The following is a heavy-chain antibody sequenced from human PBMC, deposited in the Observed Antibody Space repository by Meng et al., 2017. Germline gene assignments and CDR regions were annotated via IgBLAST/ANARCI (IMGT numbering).Heavy chain of an antibody. J-gene: IGHJ6*02. Sequence: GESLKISCAASGFTFSNAWMSWVRQAPGKGLEWVSSISSSSSYIYYADSVKGRFTISRDNAKNPLYLQMNSLRAEDTAVYYCARPLIVGATNWNGFYYYYGMDVWGQGTTVTISS. V-gene: IGHV3-21*01. CDR2: ISSSSSYI. D-gene: IGHD1-26*01. CDR1: GFTFSNAW. CDR3: ARPLIVGATNWNGFYYYYGMDV.